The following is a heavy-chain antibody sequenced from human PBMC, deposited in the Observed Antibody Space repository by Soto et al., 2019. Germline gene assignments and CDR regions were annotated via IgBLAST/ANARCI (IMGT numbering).Heavy chain of an antibody. D-gene: IGHD7-27*01. CDR3: AKDQRLLGRLGNYYYGMDV. CDR1: GFTFSSYG. V-gene: IGHV3-30*18. Sequence: QVQLVESGGGVVQPGRSLRLSCAASGFTFSSYGMHWVRQAPGKGLEWVAVISYDGSNKYYADSVKGRFTISRDNSKNTLYLQMNRLRAEDTAVYYCAKDQRLLGRLGNYYYGMDVWGQGTTVTVSS. J-gene: IGHJ6*02. CDR2: ISYDGSNK.